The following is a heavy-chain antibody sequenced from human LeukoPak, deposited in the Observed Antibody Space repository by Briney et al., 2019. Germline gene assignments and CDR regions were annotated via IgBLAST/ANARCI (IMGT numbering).Heavy chain of an antibody. D-gene: IGHD3-16*01. CDR2: IRYDGSNK. V-gene: IGHV3-30*02. Sequence: GGSLRLSCAASGFTFSSYGMHWVRQAPGKGLEWVAFIRYDGSNKYYADSVKGRFTISRDNAKNSLYLQMNSLRAEDTAVYYCAYPRGFDYWGQGTLVTVSS. CDR1: GFTFSSYG. CDR3: AYPRGFDY. J-gene: IGHJ4*02.